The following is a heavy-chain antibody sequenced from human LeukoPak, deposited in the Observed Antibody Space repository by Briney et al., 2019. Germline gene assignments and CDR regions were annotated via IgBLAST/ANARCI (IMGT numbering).Heavy chain of an antibody. CDR3: AKGGEMATIEESDY. V-gene: IGHV3-30*18. D-gene: IGHD5-24*01. CDR1: GFTFSTYA. Sequence: PGGSLRLSCAASGFTFSTYAMHWVRQAPGRGLEWVTVISYDGSIKHYADSVKGRFTISRDNSKNTVYLQMHSLRDEDTAVYYCAKGGEMATIEESDYWGQGTLVTVSS. CDR2: ISYDGSIK. J-gene: IGHJ4*02.